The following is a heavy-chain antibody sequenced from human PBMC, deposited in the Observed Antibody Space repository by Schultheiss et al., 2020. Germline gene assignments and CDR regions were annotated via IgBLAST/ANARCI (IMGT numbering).Heavy chain of an antibody. J-gene: IGHJ4*02. CDR3: AGADVVVTASFAY. CDR1: GFTFSNAW. V-gene: IGHV3-7*01. CDR2: IKQDGIEK. D-gene: IGHD2-21*02. Sequence: GGSLRLSCAASGFTFSNAWMSWVRQAPGKGLEWVANIKQDGIEKSYVDSVKGRFTISWDSSKNSLSLQMNTLRAEDTAVYYCAGADVVVTASFAYWGQGTLVTVSS.